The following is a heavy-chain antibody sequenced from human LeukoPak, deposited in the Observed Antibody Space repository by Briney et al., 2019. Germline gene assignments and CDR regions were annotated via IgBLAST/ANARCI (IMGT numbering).Heavy chain of an antibody. CDR1: GGFISSSDYY. V-gene: IGHV4-39*01. Sequence: PSETLSLTCTVSGGFISSSDYYWGWIRQPPGKGLEWIGNVYYNGITYYNPSLKSRLTISVDTSKSQFSLKLNSVTAADTAVYYCARGPYGELLSMAIDYWGQGTLVTVSS. D-gene: IGHD3-10*01. CDR3: ARGPYGELLSMAIDY. CDR2: VYYNGIT. J-gene: IGHJ4*02.